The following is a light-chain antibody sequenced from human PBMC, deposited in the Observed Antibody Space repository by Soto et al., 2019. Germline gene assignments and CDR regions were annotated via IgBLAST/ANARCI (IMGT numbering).Light chain of an antibody. Sequence: QSALTQPRSVSGSPGQAVTISCTGTSSDVGIYNYVSWYQQHPGKAPKLMIYDVNQRPSGVPDRFSGSKSDNTASLTISGLQAEDEADYYCCSYAASPPSVFGTGTQLTVL. J-gene: IGLJ1*01. CDR1: SSDVGIYNY. CDR2: DVN. V-gene: IGLV2-11*01. CDR3: CSYAASPPSV.